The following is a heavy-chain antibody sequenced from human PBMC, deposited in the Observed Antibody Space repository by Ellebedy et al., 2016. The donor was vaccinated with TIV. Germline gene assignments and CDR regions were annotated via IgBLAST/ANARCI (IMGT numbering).Heavy chain of an antibody. CDR2: IDPSDSYT. J-gene: IGHJ5*02. D-gene: IGHD1-26*01. Sequence: PGGSLRLSCKGSGYSFTSYWISLVRQMPGKGLDWMGRIDPSDSYTNYSPSFQGHVTIPADKSISTAYLQWSSLKASDTAMYYCARGGIVGDTPGWFDPWGQGTLVTVSS. CDR3: ARGGIVGDTPGWFDP. CDR1: GYSFTSYW. V-gene: IGHV5-10-1*01.